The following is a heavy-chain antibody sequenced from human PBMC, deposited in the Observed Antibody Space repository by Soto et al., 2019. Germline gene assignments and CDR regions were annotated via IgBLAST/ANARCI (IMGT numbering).Heavy chain of an antibody. CDR2: MNPNSGNT. V-gene: IGHV1-8*01. J-gene: IGHJ3*02. CDR3: ARGTPSGAFDI. Sequence: QVQLVQSGAEVKKPGASVKVSCKTSGYTFTSYDINWVRQATGQGLEWMGWMNPNSGNTAYAQKVQVGVTMTRYSSISTAYMELSILSSVATAVYYWARGTPSGAFDIWGQGTMVSVSS. D-gene: IGHD1-26*01. CDR1: GYTFTSYD.